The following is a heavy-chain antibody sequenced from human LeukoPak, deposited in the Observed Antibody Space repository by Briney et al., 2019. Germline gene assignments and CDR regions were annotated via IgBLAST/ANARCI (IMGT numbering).Heavy chain of an antibody. CDR2: ISSSSSYI. Sequence: PGGSLRLSCAASGFTFSSYSMNWVRQAPGKGLEWVSFISSSSSYIYYADSVKGRFTISRDNAKNSLYLQMNSLRAEDTAVYYCARDYPGEVVGAYHDAFDVWGQGTMVTVSS. J-gene: IGHJ3*01. CDR3: ARDYPGEVVGAYHDAFDV. V-gene: IGHV3-21*01. CDR1: GFTFSSYS. D-gene: IGHD1-26*01.